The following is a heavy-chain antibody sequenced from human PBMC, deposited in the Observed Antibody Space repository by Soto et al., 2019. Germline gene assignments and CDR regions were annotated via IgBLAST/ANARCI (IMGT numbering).Heavy chain of an antibody. CDR3: ARKDDCSSTICYDY. V-gene: IGHV3-48*03. J-gene: IGHJ4*02. D-gene: IGHD2-2*01. Sequence: GGSLRLSCAASGFTFSSYEMNWVRQAPGKGLEWVSYISSSGSTIYYADSVKGRFTISRDNAKNSLYLQMNSLRAEDTAVYYCARKDDCSSTICYDYWGQGTLVTVSS. CDR2: ISSSGSTI. CDR1: GFTFSSYE.